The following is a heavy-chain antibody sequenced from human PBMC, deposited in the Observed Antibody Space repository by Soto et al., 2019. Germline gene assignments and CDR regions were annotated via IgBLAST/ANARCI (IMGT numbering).Heavy chain of an antibody. CDR3: ARDSSGHVDY. V-gene: IGHV3-23*01. CDR2: ISGSGITT. J-gene: IGHJ4*02. CDR1: GFTFSLYS. Sequence: PGGSLRLSCAASGFTFSLYSMTWVRQAPGKGLEWVSLISGSGITTYYADSVKGRFTISRDNAKNSLYLQMNSLRAEDTAMYYCARDSSGHVDYWGQGTLVTVSS. D-gene: IGHD6-19*01.